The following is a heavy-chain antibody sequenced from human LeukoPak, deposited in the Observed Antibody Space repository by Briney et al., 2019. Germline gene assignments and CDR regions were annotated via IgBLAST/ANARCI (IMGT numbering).Heavy chain of an antibody. J-gene: IGHJ4*02. CDR2: IYSGDST. V-gene: IGHV3-53*01. CDR1: GFTFSSNY. Sequence: PGGSLRLSCAVSGFTFSSNYMSWVRQAPGKGLEWVLVIYSGDSTYYADSVKGRFTIARDNSKNTLYLQMDSLRAEDTAVYYCARVAVPGYFDYWGQGTLVTVSS. CDR3: ARVAVPGYFDY. D-gene: IGHD6-19*01.